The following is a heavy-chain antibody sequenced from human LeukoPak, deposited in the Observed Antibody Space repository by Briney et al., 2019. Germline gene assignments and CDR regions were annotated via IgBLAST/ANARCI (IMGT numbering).Heavy chain of an antibody. D-gene: IGHD3-3*02. V-gene: IGHV3-23*01. CDR2: MSSSGGFT. CDR1: ITPLLTM. Sequence: GGSLRLSSVLITPLLTMLSAGCDSQAPGKWIEWVSVMSSSGGFTYYADSVKGRFTISRDNSKNTLYLQMNSLRVEETVVYYCGTSISAPLTVARGLVYYGMDVWGQGTTVTVSS. J-gene: IGHJ6*02. CDR3: GTSISAPLTVARGLVYYGMDV.